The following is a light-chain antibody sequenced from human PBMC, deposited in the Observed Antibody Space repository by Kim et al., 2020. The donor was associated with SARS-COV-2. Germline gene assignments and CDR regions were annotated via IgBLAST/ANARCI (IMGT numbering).Light chain of an antibody. CDR2: DVS. CDR1: SSDVGGYNY. Sequence: QSALTQPASVSGSPGQSITISCTGTSSDVGGYNYVSWYQQHPGKAPKLMIYDVSKRPSGVSNRFSGSKSGNTASLTISGLQAEDEADYYCSSYTCSSTWVFGGGTQLTVL. CDR3: SSYTCSSTWV. J-gene: IGLJ3*02. V-gene: IGLV2-14*01.